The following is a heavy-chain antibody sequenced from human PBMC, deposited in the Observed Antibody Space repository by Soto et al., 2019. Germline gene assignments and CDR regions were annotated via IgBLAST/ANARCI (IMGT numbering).Heavy chain of an antibody. Sequence: EVQLLESGGGLVQPGGSLRLSCAASGFTFSSYAMSWVRQAPGKGLEWVSAISCSGGSTYYADSVKGRFTISRDNSKNTLHLQMNSLRAEDTAVYYCAKPPHDYGYYGYWYFDLWGRGTLVTVSS. CDR1: GFTFSSYA. J-gene: IGHJ2*01. D-gene: IGHD4-17*01. CDR3: AKPPHDYGYYGYWYFDL. CDR2: ISCSGGST. V-gene: IGHV3-23*01.